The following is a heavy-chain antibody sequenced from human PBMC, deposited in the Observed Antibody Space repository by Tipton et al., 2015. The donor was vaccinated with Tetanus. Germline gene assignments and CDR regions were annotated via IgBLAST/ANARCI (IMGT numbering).Heavy chain of an antibody. Sequence: NLSLTCTVSGASIKNSPYFWNWIRRSPGKGLEWIGYIYYSGSTFYNPSLKSRVTMSVDTSKNQFSLNLTSVTAADTAVYYCARDQGGGRVARLNWFDPWGQGTLVAVSS. CDR1: GASIKNSPYF. D-gene: IGHD3-16*01. J-gene: IGHJ5*02. CDR3: ARDQGGGRVARLNWFDP. V-gene: IGHV4-30-4*01. CDR2: IYYSGST.